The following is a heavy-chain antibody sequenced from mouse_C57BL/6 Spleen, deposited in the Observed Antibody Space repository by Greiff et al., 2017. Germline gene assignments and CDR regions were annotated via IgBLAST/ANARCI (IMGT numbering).Heavy chain of an antibody. Sequence: VQLQQPGAELVKPGASVKLSCKASGYTFTSYWMHWVKQRPGQGLEWIGMIHPNSGSTNYNEKFKSKATQTVDKSSGTAYMQLSSLTSEDSAVYYCARARPYFDYWGQGTTLTVSS. J-gene: IGHJ2*01. CDR3: ARARPYFDY. V-gene: IGHV1-64*01. CDR1: GYTFTSYW. CDR2: IHPNSGST.